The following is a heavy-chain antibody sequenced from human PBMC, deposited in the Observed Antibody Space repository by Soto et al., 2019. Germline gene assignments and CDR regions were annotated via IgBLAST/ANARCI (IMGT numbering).Heavy chain of an antibody. CDR1: GGSVNGYY. D-gene: IGHD2-21*01. Sequence: ETLSLTXAVYGGSVNGYYWNWIRQAPGKGLEWVSTISVSVGSTYSADSVQGRFTVSSDISDNTLFLRMTSLTADDTAVYFCAKRDVPHSTSNAYFYDRWGRGVLSPS. V-gene: IGHV3-23*01. CDR2: ISVSVGST. J-gene: IGHJ5*02. CDR3: AKRDVPHSTSNAYFYDR.